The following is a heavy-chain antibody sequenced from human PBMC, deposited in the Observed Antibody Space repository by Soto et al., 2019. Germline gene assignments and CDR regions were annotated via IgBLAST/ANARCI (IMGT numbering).Heavy chain of an antibody. D-gene: IGHD6-19*01. CDR2: IYYSGST. CDR3: ARGLVAGHYFDY. J-gene: IGHJ4*02. Sequence: LSETLSLTCTVSGGSISSYYWSWIRQPPGKGLEWIGYIYYSGSTNYNPSLKSRVTISVDTSKNQFSLKLSSVTAADTAVYYCARGLVAGHYFDYWGQGTLVTVSS. CDR1: GGSISSYY. V-gene: IGHV4-59*01.